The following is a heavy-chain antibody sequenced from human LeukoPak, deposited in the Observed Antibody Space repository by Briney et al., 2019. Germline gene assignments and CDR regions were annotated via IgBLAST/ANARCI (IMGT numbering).Heavy chain of an antibody. Sequence: GGSLRLSCAASGFTFSTYAMSWVRQAPGKELEWVSSISSSGGVTYYADSVKGRFTISRDNSKNTLYLQMNSLRAEDTAVYYCAKDNYYDSSGYSGWGQGTLVTVSS. D-gene: IGHD3-22*01. J-gene: IGHJ4*02. CDR1: GFTFSTYA. V-gene: IGHV3-23*01. CDR2: ISSSGGVT. CDR3: AKDNYYDSSGYSG.